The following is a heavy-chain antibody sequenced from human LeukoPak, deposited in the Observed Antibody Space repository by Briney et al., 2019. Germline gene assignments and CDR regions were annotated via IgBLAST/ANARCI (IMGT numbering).Heavy chain of an antibody. CDR1: RLTFSKSW. CDR2: IKSDGSET. CDR3: ASGTGWLIES. J-gene: IGHJ4*02. D-gene: IGHD6-19*01. Sequence: GGSLRLSCAASRLTFSKSWMNWVSQARGKGLEWIAIIKSDGSETIYVDSVKGRFTISRDNAKNSLHLQMSSLKVEDTAVYYCASGTGWLIESWGQGTQVIVSS. V-gene: IGHV3-7*01.